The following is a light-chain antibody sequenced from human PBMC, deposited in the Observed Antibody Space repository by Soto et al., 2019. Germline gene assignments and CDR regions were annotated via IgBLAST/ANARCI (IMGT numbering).Light chain of an antibody. J-gene: IGLJ1*01. CDR2: EVS. Sequence: QSALTQPASVSGSPGQSITISCTGTSSDVGGYNYVSWYQQHPGKAPKLMIYEVSNRPSGVSNRFSGSKSGNTASLTISGLQAEDEADYYCSSYTSSRGDFGTGTKLTVL. CDR3: SSYTSSRGD. V-gene: IGLV2-14*01. CDR1: SSDVGGYNY.